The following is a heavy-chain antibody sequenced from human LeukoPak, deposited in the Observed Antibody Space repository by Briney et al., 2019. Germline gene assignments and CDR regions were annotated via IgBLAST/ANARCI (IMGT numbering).Heavy chain of an antibody. Sequence: SETLSLTCTVSGGSISSNNYYWGWIRQPPGRGLEWIGSINDAGSTYCNPSLKSRVTMSVDTSKNQFSLRLSSVTAADMAMYYCVRDDFGDYTRRFDPWGQGTLVTVSS. J-gene: IGHJ5*02. CDR1: GGSISSNNYY. V-gene: IGHV4-39*07. CDR2: INDAGST. D-gene: IGHD4-17*01. CDR3: VRDDFGDYTRRFDP.